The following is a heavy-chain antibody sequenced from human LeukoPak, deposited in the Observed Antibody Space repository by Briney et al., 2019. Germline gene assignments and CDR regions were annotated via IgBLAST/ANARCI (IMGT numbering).Heavy chain of an antibody. J-gene: IGHJ3*02. CDR1: GFTFSDHY. V-gene: IGHV3-72*01. D-gene: IGHD1-26*01. CDR3: VRNPNYSGTYYDAFDI. Sequence: PGGSLRLSCVGFGFTFSDHYMDWVRQAPGKGLEWVGRSRNKPNGYTTEYATSLKGRFTISRDDSGGSMYLQLSSLRTEDTAVYYCVRNPNYSGTYYDAFDIWGQGTMVTVSS. CDR2: SRNKPNGYTT.